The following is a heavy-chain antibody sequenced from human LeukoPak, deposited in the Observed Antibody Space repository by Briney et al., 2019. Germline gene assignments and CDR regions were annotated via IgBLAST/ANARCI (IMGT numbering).Heavy chain of an antibody. CDR2: ISSSSSYI. V-gene: IGHV3-21*01. Sequence: GGSLRLSCAASGFTFSSYSMNWVRQAPGKGLEWVSSISSSSSYIYYADSVKGRFTISRDNAKNSLYLQVNSLRAEDTAVYYCARTSIGYSSLLDREWGQGTLVTVSS. J-gene: IGHJ4*02. CDR1: GFTFSSYS. D-gene: IGHD5-18*01. CDR3: ARTSIGYSSLLDRE.